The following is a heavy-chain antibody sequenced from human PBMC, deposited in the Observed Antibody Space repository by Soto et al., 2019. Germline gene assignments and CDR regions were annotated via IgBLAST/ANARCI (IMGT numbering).Heavy chain of an antibody. D-gene: IGHD5-12*01. V-gene: IGHV1-2*02. J-gene: IGHJ4*02. CDR1: GYTFTGYY. CDR3: ARDFGGYDAYYFDY. Sequence: ASVKVSCKASGYTFTGYYMHWVRQAPGQGLEWMGWINPNSGGTNYAQKFQGRVTMTRDTSISTAYMELSRLRSDDTAVYYCARDFGGYDAYYFDYWGLGTLVTVSS. CDR2: INPNSGGT.